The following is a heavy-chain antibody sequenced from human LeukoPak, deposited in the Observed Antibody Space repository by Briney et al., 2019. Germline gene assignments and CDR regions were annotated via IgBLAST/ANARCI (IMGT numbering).Heavy chain of an antibody. CDR3: ARARKDYYYGMDV. CDR2: MNPNSGNT. CDR1: GGTFSSYA. J-gene: IGHJ6*02. Sequence: ASVKVSCKASGGTFSSYAISWVRQATGQGLEWMGWMNPNSGNTGYAQKFQGRVTMTRNTSISTAYMELSSLRSEDTAVYYCARARKDYYYGMDVWGQGTTVTVSS. V-gene: IGHV1-8*02.